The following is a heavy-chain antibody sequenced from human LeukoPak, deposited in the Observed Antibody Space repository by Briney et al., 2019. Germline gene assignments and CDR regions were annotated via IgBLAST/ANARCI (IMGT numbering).Heavy chain of an antibody. CDR1: GYTFTGYY. CDR3: ARDIVMVTYWFDP. CDR2: INPNSGGT. V-gene: IGHV1-2*02. Sequence: GASVKVSCKASGYTFTGYYMHWVRQAPGQGLEWMGWINPNSGGTNYAQKFKGRVTMTRDTSISTAYMDLSRLRSDDTAVYYCARDIVMVTYWFDPWGQGTLVTVSS. D-gene: IGHD5-18*01. J-gene: IGHJ5*02.